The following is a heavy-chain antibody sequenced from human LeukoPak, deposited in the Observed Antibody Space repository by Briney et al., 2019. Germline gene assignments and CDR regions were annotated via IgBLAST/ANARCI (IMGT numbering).Heavy chain of an antibody. V-gene: IGHV4-39*01. D-gene: IGHD2-15*01. CDR2: IYYSGST. CDR3: ARHRIQDTSLNWFDP. Sequence: WVRQPPGKGLEWIGSIYYSGSTYYNPSLKSRVTISVDTSKNQFSLKLSSVTAADTAVYYCARHRIQDTSLNWFDPWGQGTLVTVSS. J-gene: IGHJ5*02.